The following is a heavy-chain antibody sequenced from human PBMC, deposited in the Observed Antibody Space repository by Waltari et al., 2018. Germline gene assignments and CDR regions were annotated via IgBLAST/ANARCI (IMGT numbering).Heavy chain of an antibody. CDR1: GGSISSYY. Sequence: QVQLQESGPGLVKPSETLSLTCTVSGGSISSYYWSWIRQPAGKGLEWIGRIYTSGSTNYNPSLKSRVTMSVDTSKNQFSLKLSSVTAADTAVYYCARERGRTLPAAIQAGRFDIWGQGTMVTVSS. CDR2: IYTSGST. V-gene: IGHV4-4*07. J-gene: IGHJ3*02. CDR3: ARERGRTLPAAIQAGRFDI. D-gene: IGHD2-2*02.